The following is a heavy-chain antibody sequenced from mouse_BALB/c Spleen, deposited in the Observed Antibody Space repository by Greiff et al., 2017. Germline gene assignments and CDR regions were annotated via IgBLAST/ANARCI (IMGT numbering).Heavy chain of an antibody. Sequence: VKLMESGPGLVAPSQSLSITCTVSGFSLTSYDISWIRQPPGKGLEWLGVIWTGGGTNYNSAFMSRLSISKDNSKSQVFLKMNSLQTDDTAIYYCVRDTREWFAYWGQGTLVTVSA. CDR3: VRDTREWFAY. CDR1: GFSLTSYD. V-gene: IGHV2-9-2*01. D-gene: IGHD2-12*01. J-gene: IGHJ3*01. CDR2: IWTGGGT.